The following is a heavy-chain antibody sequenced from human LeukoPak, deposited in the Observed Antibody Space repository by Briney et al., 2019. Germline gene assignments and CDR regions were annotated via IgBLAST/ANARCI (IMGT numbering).Heavy chain of an antibody. CDR3: ARLGSHEVYYFDY. Sequence: SETLSLTCTVSGGSISSSSYYWGWIRQPPGKGLVWIGSIYYSGSTYYNPSLKSRVTISVDTSKNQFSLKLSSVTAADTAVYYCARLGSHEVYYFDYWGQGTLVTVSS. V-gene: IGHV4-39*01. D-gene: IGHD3-16*01. CDR2: IYYSGST. CDR1: GGSISSSSYY. J-gene: IGHJ4*02.